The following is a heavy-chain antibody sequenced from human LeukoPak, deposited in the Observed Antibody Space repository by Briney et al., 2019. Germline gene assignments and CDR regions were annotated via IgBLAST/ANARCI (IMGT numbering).Heavy chain of an antibody. Sequence: PGGSLRLSCAASGFTFSSYWMHWVRQAPGKGLVWVSRINSDGSSTYYAESVKGRFTISRDNAKNTLYLQMNSLRADDTAVYYCAKGSLRYFDWLLEAAAGYYYYGMDVWGQGTTVTVSS. J-gene: IGHJ6*02. D-gene: IGHD3-9*01. CDR3: AKGSLRYFDWLLEAAAGYYYYGMDV. CDR2: INSDGSST. V-gene: IGHV3-74*01. CDR1: GFTFSSYW.